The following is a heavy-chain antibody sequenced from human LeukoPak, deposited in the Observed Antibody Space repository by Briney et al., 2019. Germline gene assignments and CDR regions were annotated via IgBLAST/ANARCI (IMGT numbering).Heavy chain of an antibody. V-gene: IGHV4-34*01. J-gene: IGHJ4*02. CDR1: GGSFSGDY. CDR3: AKAPGWPAGRSGSLLY. CDR2: INHSGIT. Sequence: PSETLSLTCAVYGGSFSGDYWIWIRQTPEKGLEWIGGINHSGITNYNPSFKSRVAISVDTSKNQFSLKLSSVTAADTAIYYCAKAPGWPAGRSGSLLYWGQGTLVTVSS. D-gene: IGHD1-26*01.